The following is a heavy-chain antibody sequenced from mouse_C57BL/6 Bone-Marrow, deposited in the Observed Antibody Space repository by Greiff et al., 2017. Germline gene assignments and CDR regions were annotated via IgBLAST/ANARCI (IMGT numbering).Heavy chain of an antibody. V-gene: IGHV14-4*01. D-gene: IGHD2-4*01. CDR3: TLYDYDQAWFAY. Sequence: EVKLQESGAELVRPGASVKLSCTASGFNIKDDYMHWVKQRPEQGLEWIGWIDPENGDTEYASKFQGKATITADTSSNTAYLQLSSLTSEDTAVYYCTLYDYDQAWFAYWGQGTLVTVSA. J-gene: IGHJ3*01. CDR1: GFNIKDDY. CDR2: IDPENGDT.